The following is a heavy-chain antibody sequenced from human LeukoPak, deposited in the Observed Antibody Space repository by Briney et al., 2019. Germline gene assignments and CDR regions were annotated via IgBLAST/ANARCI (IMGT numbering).Heavy chain of an antibody. Sequence: PSETLSLTCAVYGGSFSGYYWSWIRQPPGKGREWSGEINHSGSTNYNPSLKSRVTISVDTSKNQFSLKLSSVTAADTAVYYCARIRTLGLLYYFDYWGQGTLVTVSS. J-gene: IGHJ4*02. CDR2: INHSGST. CDR3: ARIRTLGLLYYFDY. D-gene: IGHD3-10*01. V-gene: IGHV4-34*01. CDR1: GGSFSGYY.